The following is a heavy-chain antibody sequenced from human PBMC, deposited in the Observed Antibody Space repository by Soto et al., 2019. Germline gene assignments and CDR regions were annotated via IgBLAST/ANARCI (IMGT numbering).Heavy chain of an antibody. Sequence: QVQLQESGPGLVKPSETLSLTCTVSGGSIRSYYWSWIRQPPGKGLEWIGSIYYSGSTNYKPSLTSRVTISVDTSKNQFSLKLNSVTAADTAVDYCARPGGWFDPWGQGTLVTVSS. CDR1: GGSIRSYY. D-gene: IGHD1-26*01. V-gene: IGHV4-59*08. J-gene: IGHJ5*02. CDR2: IYYSGST. CDR3: ARPGGWFDP.